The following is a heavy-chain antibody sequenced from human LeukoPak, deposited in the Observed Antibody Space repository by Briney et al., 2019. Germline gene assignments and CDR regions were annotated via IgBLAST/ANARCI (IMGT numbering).Heavy chain of an antibody. Sequence: GGSLRLSCAASGFTFSSYGMSWVRQAPGKGLEWVSAISGSGGSTYYADSVKGRFTISRDNSKNTLYLQMNSLRAEDTAVYYCAKDGSLDDSSGYYYKPDDAFDIWGQGTMVTVSS. CDR1: GFTFSSYG. CDR3: AKDGSLDDSSGYYYKPDDAFDI. J-gene: IGHJ3*02. V-gene: IGHV3-23*01. CDR2: ISGSGGST. D-gene: IGHD3-22*01.